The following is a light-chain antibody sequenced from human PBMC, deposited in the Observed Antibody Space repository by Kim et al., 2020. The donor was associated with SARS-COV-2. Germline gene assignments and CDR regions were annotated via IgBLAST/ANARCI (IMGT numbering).Light chain of an antibody. CDR2: GAS. Sequence: PGERATHSCRASQSVSSYLAWYQQKPGQAPRRLIYGASNRATGIPARFSGSGSGTDFTLTISSLEPEDFAVYYCQQRSNWPPLFTFGGGTKVDIK. J-gene: IGKJ4*01. CDR1: QSVSSY. V-gene: IGKV3-11*01. CDR3: QQRSNWPPLFT.